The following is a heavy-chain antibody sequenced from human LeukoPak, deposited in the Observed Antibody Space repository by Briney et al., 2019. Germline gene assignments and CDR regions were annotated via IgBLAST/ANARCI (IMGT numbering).Heavy chain of an antibody. J-gene: IGHJ4*02. D-gene: IGHD3-10*01. V-gene: IGHV3-48*01. Sequence: GSLRLSCAASGFTFSSYSMNWVRQAPGKGLEWVSYISSSSSTIYYADSVKGRFTISRDNAKNSLYLQTNSLRAEDTAVYYCARDRSGFDYWGQGTLVTVSS. CDR3: ARDRSGFDY. CDR1: GFTFSSYS. CDR2: ISSSSSTI.